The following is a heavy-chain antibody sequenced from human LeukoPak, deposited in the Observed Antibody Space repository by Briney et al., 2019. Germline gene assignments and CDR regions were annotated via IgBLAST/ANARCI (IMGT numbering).Heavy chain of an antibody. CDR2: IYYSAST. Sequence: PSQTLSLTCTVSGGXISSGAYYWNWIRQHPGKGLEWSGHIYYSASTYYTTPLRSRVTISGDTSKSQFSLKLSSATAADTAVYYCARAGPDCSGGSCYGVFDYWGQGTLVTVSS. CDR1: GGXISSGAYY. J-gene: IGHJ4*02. D-gene: IGHD2-15*01. V-gene: IGHV4-31*03. CDR3: ARAGPDCSGGSCYGVFDY.